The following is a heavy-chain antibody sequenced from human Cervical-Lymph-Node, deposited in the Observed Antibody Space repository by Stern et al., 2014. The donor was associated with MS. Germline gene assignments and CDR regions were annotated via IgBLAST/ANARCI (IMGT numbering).Heavy chain of an antibody. Sequence: EVQLVESGGGLVQPGGSVRLSCAVSGFTFSDHYMDWVRQAPGKGLEWVGRSKNKPNSYNTEYAASVKGRFTISRDDSKNSLFLQMNSLKTEDTAVYYCAREGLRSPDYYYCYGMDLWGQGTTVTVSS. D-gene: IGHD3-3*01. CDR2: SKNKPNSYNT. CDR3: AREGLRSPDYYYCYGMDL. CDR1: GFTFSDHY. J-gene: IGHJ6*02. V-gene: IGHV3-72*01.